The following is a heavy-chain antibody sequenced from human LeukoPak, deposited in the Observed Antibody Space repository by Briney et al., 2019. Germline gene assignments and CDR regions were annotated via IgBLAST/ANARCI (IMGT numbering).Heavy chain of an antibody. CDR1: GFTFSTYG. V-gene: IGHV3-23*01. Sequence: AGGSLRLSCAASGFTFSTYGMNWVRQAPGKGLEWVSSVSGATGNSYYVGSVKGRFTISRDDSKNTLYLQMNSLRAEDTAVYYCARTSIASDYWGQGTLVTVSS. J-gene: IGHJ4*02. CDR3: ARTSIASDY. CDR2: VSGATGNS. D-gene: IGHD6-6*01.